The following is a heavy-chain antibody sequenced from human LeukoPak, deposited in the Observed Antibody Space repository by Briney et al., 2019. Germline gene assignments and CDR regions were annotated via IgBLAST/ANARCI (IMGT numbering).Heavy chain of an antibody. V-gene: IGHV3-21*01. CDR2: ISSSSSYM. Sequence: GRSLRLSCAASGFTFSSYSMNWVRQAPGKGLEWVSSISSSSSYMYYADSVKGRFTISRDNAKNSLYLQMNSLRAEDTAVYYCARSGLSQEFDYWGQGTLVTVSS. D-gene: IGHD3-10*01. J-gene: IGHJ4*02. CDR3: ARSGLSQEFDY. CDR1: GFTFSSYS.